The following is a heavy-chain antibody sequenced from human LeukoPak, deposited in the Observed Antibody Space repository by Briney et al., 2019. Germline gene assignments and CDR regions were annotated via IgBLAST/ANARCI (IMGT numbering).Heavy chain of an antibody. CDR2: IYYSGST. CDR1: GGSISSYY. J-gene: IGHJ6*03. CDR3: ARDLYSSSWPVEYYYMDV. Sequence: SETLSLTCTVSGGSISSYYWSWIRQPPGKGLEWIGYIYYSGSTNYNPSLKSRVTISVDTSKNQFSLKLSSVTAADTAVYYCARDLYSSSWPVEYYYMDVWGKGTTVTVSS. V-gene: IGHV4-59*01. D-gene: IGHD6-13*01.